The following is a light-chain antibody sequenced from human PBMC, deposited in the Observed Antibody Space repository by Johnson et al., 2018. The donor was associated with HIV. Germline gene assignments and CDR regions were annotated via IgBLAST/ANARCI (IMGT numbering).Light chain of an antibody. J-gene: IGLJ1*01. CDR1: SSNIGNNY. V-gene: IGLV1-51*02. CDR2: ENN. Sequence: QSVLTQPPSVSAAPGQKVTISCSGSSSNIGNNYVSWYRQLPGTAPQLLIFENNKRPSGIPDRFSGSKSGTSATLDITGLQTGDEADYYCGTWDSGLGAHYVFGTGTKVTVL. CDR3: GTWDSGLGAHYV.